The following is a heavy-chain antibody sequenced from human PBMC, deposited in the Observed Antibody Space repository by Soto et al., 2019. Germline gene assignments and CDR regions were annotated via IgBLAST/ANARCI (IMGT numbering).Heavy chain of an antibody. CDR2: ISYDGSNK. J-gene: IGHJ4*02. V-gene: IGHV3-30*18. Sequence: QVQLVESGGGVVQPGRSLRLSCAVSGLTFRSYGMHWVRQAPGKGLEWVAVISYDGSNKYYADSVKGRFTISRDNSKNTLYLQMNSLRAEDTAVYYCAKDLAGDFWSGYHYFEYWGQGTLVTVSS. D-gene: IGHD3-3*01. CDR3: AKDLAGDFWSGYHYFEY. CDR1: GLTFRSYG.